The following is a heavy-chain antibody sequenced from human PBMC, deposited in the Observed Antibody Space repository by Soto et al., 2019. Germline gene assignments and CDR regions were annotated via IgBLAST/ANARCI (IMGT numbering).Heavy chain of an antibody. V-gene: IGHV4-39*01. CDR1: GGSISSSSYY. CDR2: IYYSGST. D-gene: IGHD3-9*01. CDR3: VGVRYFDWFHPNWFDP. Sequence: SETLSLTCTVSGGSISSSSYYWGWIRQPPGKGLEWIGSIYYSGSTYYNPSLKSRVTISVDTSKNQFSLKLSSVTAADTAVYYCVGVRYFDWFHPNWFDPWGQGTLVTVSS. J-gene: IGHJ5*02.